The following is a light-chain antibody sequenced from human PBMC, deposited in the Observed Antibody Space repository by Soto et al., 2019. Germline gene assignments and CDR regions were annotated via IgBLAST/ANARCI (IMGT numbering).Light chain of an antibody. J-gene: IGKJ1*01. CDR3: QQHLGRHT. CDR2: DAS. V-gene: IGKV3-11*01. CDR1: QSVSGY. Sequence: DIVLTQSPVTLSLYPGERATLSCRASQSVSGYLVRYQQKPGQAPRLLIYDASTRATGIPARFSGSGSGTDFTLTISSLEPEDFAVYYCQQHLGRHTFGQGTKVDI.